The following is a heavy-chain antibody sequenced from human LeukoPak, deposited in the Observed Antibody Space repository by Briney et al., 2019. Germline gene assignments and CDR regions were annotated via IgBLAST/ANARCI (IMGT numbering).Heavy chain of an antibody. CDR1: GGSFRGYY. CDR3: AREVAALRSAFDI. D-gene: IGHD2-15*01. V-gene: IGHV4-34*01. J-gene: IGHJ3*02. CDR2: ISHTGGT. Sequence: SETLSLTCAVYGGSFRGYYWSWLRQPPGKGLEWIGEISHTGGTNYNPSLKSRVTISVDTSKNQFSLKLSSVTVADTAVYYCAREVAALRSAFDIWGQGTMVTVPS.